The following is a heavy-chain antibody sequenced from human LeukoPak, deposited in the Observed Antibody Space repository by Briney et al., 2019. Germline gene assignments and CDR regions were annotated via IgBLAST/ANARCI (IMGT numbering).Heavy chain of an antibody. CDR1: GGSFSGYY. Sequence: SETLSLTCAVYGGSFSGYYWSWIRQPPGKGLEWIGEINHSGSTNYNPSLKSRVTISADTSKNQFSLKLSSVTAADTAVYYCASRWVLCSTSCYRYDYWGQGTLVTVSS. D-gene: IGHD2-2*02. J-gene: IGHJ4*02. CDR2: INHSGST. V-gene: IGHV4-34*01. CDR3: ASRWVLCSTSCYRYDY.